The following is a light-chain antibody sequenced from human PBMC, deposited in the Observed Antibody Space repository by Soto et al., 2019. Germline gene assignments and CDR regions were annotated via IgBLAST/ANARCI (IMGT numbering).Light chain of an antibody. V-gene: IGLV1-44*01. CDR1: TSNIGTNT. J-gene: IGLJ2*01. CDR2: SND. CDR3: ATCDDSLNLV. Sequence: QSVLTQSPSASGTPGQRVSISCSGSTSNIGTNTGSWYQHVPGTAPKLLIYSNDQRPSAVPGRFSGSKSGTSASLAISGLRYEDEADYYCATCDDSLNLVFGGGTQLTVL.